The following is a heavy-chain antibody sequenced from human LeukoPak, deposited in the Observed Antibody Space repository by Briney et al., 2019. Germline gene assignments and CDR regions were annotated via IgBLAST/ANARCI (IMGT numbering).Heavy chain of an antibody. V-gene: IGHV3-53*01. J-gene: IGHJ4*02. CDR1: GFTVSSNY. CDR3: ARRAGGYSHPYDY. CDR2: IYSGGTT. Sequence: GGSLRLSCAASGFTVSSNYMSWVRQAPGKGLEWVSIIYSGGTTYYADSVKGRFTISRDNSKNTLYLQMNSLRAEDTAVYYCARRAGGYSHPYDYWGQGILVTVSS. D-gene: IGHD4-23*01.